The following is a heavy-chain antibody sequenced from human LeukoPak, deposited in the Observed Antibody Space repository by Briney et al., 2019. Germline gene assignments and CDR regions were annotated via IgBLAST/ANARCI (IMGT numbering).Heavy chain of an antibody. V-gene: IGHV3-23*01. CDR2: ISGSGGTT. J-gene: IGHJ4*02. Sequence: GGSLRLSCAASGFTFSGYYMTWVRQAPGKGLEWVSAISGSGGTTYFADSVKDRFTISRDNSKHTVYLKRNSVGGEDTAGYYCAKEYGRIGVPGVAFDHWGQGTLVTVSS. CDR1: GFTFSGYY. D-gene: IGHD6-19*01. CDR3: AKEYGRIGVPGVAFDH.